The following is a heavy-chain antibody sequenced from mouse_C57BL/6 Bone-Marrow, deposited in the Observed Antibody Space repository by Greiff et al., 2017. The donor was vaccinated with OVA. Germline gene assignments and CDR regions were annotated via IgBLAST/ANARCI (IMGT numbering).Heavy chain of an antibody. D-gene: IGHD1-1*01. CDR3: ARQLLRSYWDY. V-gene: IGHV2-2*01. CDR2: IWSGGST. CDR1: GFSFTSYG. J-gene: IGHJ2*01. Sequence: QVQLKESGPGLVQPSQSLSITCTVSGFSFTSYGVHWVRQSPGKGLEWLGVIWSGGSTDYNAAFISRLSISKDNSKSQVFFKMNSMQADDTAIDYCARQLLRSYWDYWGQGTTLTVSS.